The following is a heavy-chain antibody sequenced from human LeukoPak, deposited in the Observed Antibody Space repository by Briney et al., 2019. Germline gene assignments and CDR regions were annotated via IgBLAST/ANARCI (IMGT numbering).Heavy chain of an antibody. Sequence: SETLSLTCTVCGGSIISYDWSWIRQPAGKGLEWIGRIYTGGSTTHNPSLKSRVTMSLDTSKNQFSLKLNSVTAADTAVYYCARDFSWFDYWGQGTLVIVSS. CDR3: ARDFSWFDY. CDR2: IYTGGST. J-gene: IGHJ5*01. V-gene: IGHV4-4*07. CDR1: GGSIISYD.